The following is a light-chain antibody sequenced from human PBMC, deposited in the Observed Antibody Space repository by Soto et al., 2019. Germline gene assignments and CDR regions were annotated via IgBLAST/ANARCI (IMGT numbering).Light chain of an antibody. V-gene: IGKV1-39*01. Sequence: DIQMTQSPSSLSASVADRVTITCRASQSIRRSLNWYQQKPGKAPKLLIYAASSLQSGVPSRFSGSGYGTDFTLTITSLKSEDFAIYYCQQSYSSPRTFGQGTKVEIK. CDR3: QQSYSSPRT. CDR1: QSIRRS. CDR2: AAS. J-gene: IGKJ1*01.